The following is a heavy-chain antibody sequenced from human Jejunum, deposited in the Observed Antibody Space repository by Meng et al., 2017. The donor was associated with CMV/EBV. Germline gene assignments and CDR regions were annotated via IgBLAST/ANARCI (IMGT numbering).Heavy chain of an antibody. J-gene: IGHJ4*01. D-gene: IGHD6-13*01. V-gene: IGHV3-30-3*01. Sequence: AASGFTFRSYAFHWVRQAPGRGLDWVAFISDDGRSKYYSNSVKGRFTISRDTSKNTLYLQLNSLRVEDTAVYYCARVRSSPGGGDWGHGTQVTVSS. CDR3: ARVRSSPGGGD. CDR1: GFTFRSYA. CDR2: ISDDGRSK.